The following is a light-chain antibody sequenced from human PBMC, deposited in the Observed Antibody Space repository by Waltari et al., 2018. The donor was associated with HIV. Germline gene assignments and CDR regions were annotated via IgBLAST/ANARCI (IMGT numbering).Light chain of an antibody. Sequence: SSELTQPPSVSVSPGQTASITCSGVILSDRYATWYQQRPGHSPVVVLYHDTQRPSGCPERFSGAISGNTATLTISGTQAVDEADYYCQAWDSTTWVFGGGTKLTVL. V-gene: IGLV3-1*01. CDR3: QAWDSTTWV. J-gene: IGLJ3*02. CDR1: ILSDRY. CDR2: HDT.